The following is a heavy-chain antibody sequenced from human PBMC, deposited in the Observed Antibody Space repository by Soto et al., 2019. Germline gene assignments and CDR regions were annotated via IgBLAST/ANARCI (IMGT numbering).Heavy chain of an antibody. CDR1: GYTFTSYA. V-gene: IGHV1-3*01. J-gene: IGHJ4*02. CDR2: INAGNGNT. D-gene: IGHD6-13*01. CDR3: AGGVAIAAPHPPNCDY. Sequence: QVQLVQSGAEVKKPGASVKVSCKASGYTFTSYAMHWVRQAPGQRLEWMGWINAGNGNTKYSQKFQGRVTITRDTCASTTYMELSSLRSEDTAVYCCAGGVAIAAPHPPNCDYWGQGTLVTVSS.